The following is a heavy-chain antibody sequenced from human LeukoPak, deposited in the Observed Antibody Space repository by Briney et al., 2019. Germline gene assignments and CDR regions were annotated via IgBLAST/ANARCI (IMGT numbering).Heavy chain of an antibody. D-gene: IGHD1-26*01. CDR1: GFTFDDYA. Sequence: PGGSLRLSCAASGFTFDDYAMHWVRQAPGKGLEWVSLISWDGGSTYYADSVKGRFTISRDNSKNSLYLQMNSLRAEDTALYYCAKDANSVSYYDEDYFDYWGQGTLVTVSS. V-gene: IGHV3-43D*03. CDR3: AKDANSVSYYDEDYFDY. J-gene: IGHJ4*02. CDR2: ISWDGGST.